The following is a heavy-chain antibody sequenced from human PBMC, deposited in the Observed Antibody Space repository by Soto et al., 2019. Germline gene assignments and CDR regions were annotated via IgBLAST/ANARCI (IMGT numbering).Heavy chain of an antibody. CDR3: AREWGLLPYYVMNV. CDR1: GDSITNNNYH. D-gene: IGHD7-27*01. V-gene: IGHV4-39*02. CDR2: VYSNGNT. J-gene: IGHJ6*02. Sequence: SETLSLTCTVSGDSITNNNYHWGWTRQPPGKGLEWIGTVYSNGNTYYNPSLKSRLAISVDTSKNQFSLSLISVTAADTAVYFCAREWGLLPYYVMNVWGHGTAVTVSS.